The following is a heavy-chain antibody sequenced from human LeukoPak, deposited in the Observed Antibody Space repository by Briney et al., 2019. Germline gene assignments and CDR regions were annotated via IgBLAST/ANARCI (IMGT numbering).Heavy chain of an antibody. V-gene: IGHV1-69*04. J-gene: IGHJ6*02. D-gene: IGHD2-15*01. CDR3: ARPDCSGGSCYSGDYYYYGMDV. CDR2: IIPILGIA. CDR1: GGTFSSYA. Sequence: SVKVSCKASGGTFSSYAISWVRQAPGQGLEWMGRIIPILGIANYAQKFQGRVTITADKSTSTAYMELSSLRSEDTAVYYCARPDCSGGSCYSGDYYYYGMDVWGQGTTVTVSS.